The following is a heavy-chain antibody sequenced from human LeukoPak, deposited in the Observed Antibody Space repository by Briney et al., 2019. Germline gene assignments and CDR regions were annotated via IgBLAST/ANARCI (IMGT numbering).Heavy chain of an antibody. J-gene: IGHJ4*02. D-gene: IGHD3-10*01. V-gene: IGHV3-30-3*01. CDR1: GFNFSSYA. Sequence: PGRSLRLSCAASGFNFSSYAMHWVRQAPGKGLEWVAVISYDGSNKYYADSVKGRFTISRDNSKNTLYLQMNSLRAEDTAVYYCARVGDYGSGSIYFDYWGQGTLVTVSS. CDR2: ISYDGSNK. CDR3: ARVGDYGSGSIYFDY.